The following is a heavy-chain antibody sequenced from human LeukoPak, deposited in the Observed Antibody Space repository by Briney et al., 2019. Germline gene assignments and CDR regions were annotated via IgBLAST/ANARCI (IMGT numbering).Heavy chain of an antibody. J-gene: IGHJ4*02. CDR1: GGSFSGYY. D-gene: IGHD3-3*02. CDR2: INHGRST. Sequence: SETLSVICAVSGGSFSGYYWSWIRQPPGKGLEWIGEINHGRSTNYNPSLKSRVTMSVDTSKNQFSLKLSSVTAADTAIYYCARVQFWSGYSIWGQGTLVTVSS. V-gene: IGHV4-34*01. CDR3: ARVQFWSGYSI.